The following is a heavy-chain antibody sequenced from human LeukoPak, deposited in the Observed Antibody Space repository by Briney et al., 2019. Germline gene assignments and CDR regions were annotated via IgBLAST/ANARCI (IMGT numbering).Heavy chain of an antibody. Sequence: GASVKVSCKASGYTITGYYMHWVRQAPGQGLEWMGWINANNDGSVYAQKFQGRVTMTRDTPINSAYMELSRLRSDDTAVYYCARKRGVGVDTNAFDMWGQGTMVTVSS. CDR2: INANNDGS. V-gene: IGHV1-2*02. J-gene: IGHJ3*02. CDR1: GYTITGYY. D-gene: IGHD3-3*01. CDR3: ARKRGVGVDTNAFDM.